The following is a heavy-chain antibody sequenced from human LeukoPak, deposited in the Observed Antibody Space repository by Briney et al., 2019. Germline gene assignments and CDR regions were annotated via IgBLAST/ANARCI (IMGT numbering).Heavy chain of an antibody. CDR1: GYTFTSSD. Sequence: GASVKVACKASGYTFTSSDINWVRQAAGQGLEWIGWINPNSGRTGYAQKFQGRVTMTANTSISTAYMELSSLRFDDTAVYYCARGRSGLAAAGTYDYWGQGTLITVSS. CDR3: ARGRSGLAAAGTYDY. V-gene: IGHV1-8*01. J-gene: IGHJ4*02. CDR2: INPNSGRT. D-gene: IGHD6-13*01.